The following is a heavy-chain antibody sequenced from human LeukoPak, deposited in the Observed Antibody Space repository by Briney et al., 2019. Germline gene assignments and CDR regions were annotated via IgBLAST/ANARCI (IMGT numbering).Heavy chain of an antibody. V-gene: IGHV3-66*01. J-gene: IGHJ4*02. CDR1: GFTVSNNY. CDR3: ARGCYFSGCNCYGYSGY. D-gene: IGHD2-15*01. CDR2: IYSGGTT. Sequence: QPGGSLRLSCAASGFTVSNNYMSWVRQAPGKGLEWVSVIYSGGTTYYADSVKGRFTISRDNSKNTLYLLMNSLRAEDTAVYYCARGCYFSGCNCYGYSGYWGPGNPFT.